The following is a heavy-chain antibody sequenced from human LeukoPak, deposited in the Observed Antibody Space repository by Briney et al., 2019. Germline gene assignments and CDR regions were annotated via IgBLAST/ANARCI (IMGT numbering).Heavy chain of an antibody. Sequence: GGSLRLSCAASGFTFSSYCLNWVRQAPGKGLEWVSSISGGSDHIYYADPVKGRFTISRDNAKNTLYLQMNSLRAEDTAVYYCARPNIAAAGTDWFDPWGQGTLVTVSS. CDR2: ISGGSDHI. D-gene: IGHD6-13*01. CDR1: GFTFSSYC. V-gene: IGHV3-21*01. J-gene: IGHJ5*02. CDR3: ARPNIAAAGTDWFDP.